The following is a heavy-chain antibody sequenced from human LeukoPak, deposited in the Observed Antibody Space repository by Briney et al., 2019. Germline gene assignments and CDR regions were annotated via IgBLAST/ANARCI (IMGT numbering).Heavy chain of an antibody. Sequence: GGSLRLSCAASGFTFSNFAMRWVRHAPGKGLGRVSGISRNSGSIGYADSVKGRFTISRDNAKNSLYLQMNSLRAEDTALYYCAKGAVAGYYYYYYMDVWGKGTTVTVSS. CDR2: ISRNSGSI. J-gene: IGHJ6*03. CDR3: AKGAVAGYYYYYYMDV. CDR1: GFTFSNFA. D-gene: IGHD6-19*01. V-gene: IGHV3-9*01.